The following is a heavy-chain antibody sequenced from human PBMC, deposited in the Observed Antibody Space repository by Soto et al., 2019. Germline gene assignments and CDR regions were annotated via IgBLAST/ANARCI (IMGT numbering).Heavy chain of an antibody. CDR2: IIPILGIA. D-gene: IGHD3-10*01. V-gene: IGHV1-69*04. Sequence: SVKVSCKASGGTFSSYTISGVRQAPGQGLEWVGRIIPILGIANYAQKFQGRVTITADKSTSTAYMELSSLRSEDTAVYYCARDFSYYGSGSYHAFDIWGQGTMVTVSS. CDR1: GGTFSSYT. CDR3: ARDFSYYGSGSYHAFDI. J-gene: IGHJ3*02.